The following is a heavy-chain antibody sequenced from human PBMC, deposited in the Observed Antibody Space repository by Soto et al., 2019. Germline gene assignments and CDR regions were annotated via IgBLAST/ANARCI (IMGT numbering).Heavy chain of an antibody. D-gene: IGHD6-19*01. CDR1: GGTFSSYA. CDR2: IIPIFGTA. CDR3: ARATGIAVGHAFDI. J-gene: IGHJ3*02. Sequence: QVQLVQSGAEVKKPGSSVKVSCKASGGTFSSYAISWVRQAPGQGLEWMGGIIPIFGTANYAQKFQGRVTITADKSTGTAYMELSGLRSEDTAVYYCARATGIAVGHAFDIWGQGTMVTVSS. V-gene: IGHV1-69*06.